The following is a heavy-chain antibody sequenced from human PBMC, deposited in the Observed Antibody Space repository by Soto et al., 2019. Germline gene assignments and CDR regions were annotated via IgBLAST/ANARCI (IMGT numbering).Heavy chain of an antibody. V-gene: IGHV3-23*01. CDR2: IRGSGGST. CDR3: AKDQGSSWYEIDY. Sequence: EVQLLESGGGLVQPGGSLRLSCAASGFTFSNYAGTWVRQAPGKGLEWVSTIRGSGGSTYYADSVKGRFTISRDNSKNTLYLQMNSLRAEDTAVYYCAKDQGSSWYEIDYWGQGTLVTVSS. CDR1: GFTFSNYA. J-gene: IGHJ4*02. D-gene: IGHD6-13*01.